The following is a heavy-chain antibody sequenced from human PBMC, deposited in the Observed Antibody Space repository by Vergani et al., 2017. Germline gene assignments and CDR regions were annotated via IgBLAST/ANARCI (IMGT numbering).Heavy chain of an antibody. D-gene: IGHD3-22*01. CDR1: GGSFSGYY. Sequence: QVQLPQWGAGLLKPSETLSLTCAVYGGSFSGYYWSWIRQPPGKGREWIGESNHSGSTNYNPSLKSRVTISVDTSKNQFSLKLSSVTAAATAEYYCAGGRSITMIVVARGGFDAWGQGTLVTVSS. CDR3: AGGRSITMIVVARGGFDA. V-gene: IGHV4-34*01. CDR2: SNHSGST. J-gene: IGHJ5*02.